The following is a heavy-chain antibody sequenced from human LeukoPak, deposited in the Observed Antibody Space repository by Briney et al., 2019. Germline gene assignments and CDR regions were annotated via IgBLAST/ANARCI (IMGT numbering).Heavy chain of an antibody. CDR3: ATDGWNF. D-gene: IGHD5-24*01. V-gene: IGHV3-21*01. Sequence: GGSLRHSCVASGFSFSTYTMDWVRQAPGKGLEWISSISTSSSYIYYADSVKGRFTISRDNAKNFLYLQINSLRAEDTAIYYCATDGWNFWGQGTLVTVSS. CDR1: GFSFSTYT. J-gene: IGHJ4*02. CDR2: ISTSSSYI.